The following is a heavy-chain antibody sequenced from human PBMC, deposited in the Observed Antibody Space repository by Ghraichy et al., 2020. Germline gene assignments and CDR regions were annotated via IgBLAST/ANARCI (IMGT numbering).Heavy chain of an antibody. J-gene: IGHJ5*02. CDR3: AKDPLGPTDWIDP. CDR1: GFTFSSYT. D-gene: IGHD1-1*01. V-gene: IGHV3-23*01. CDR2: INGGGGII. Sequence: GGSLRLSCAASGFTFSSYTMSWVRQAPGKGLEWVSSINGGGGIIYYADSVKGRFTISRDNSRNTLYLQMNTLRAEDTAVYYCAKDPLGPTDWIDPWGQGTLVTVSS.